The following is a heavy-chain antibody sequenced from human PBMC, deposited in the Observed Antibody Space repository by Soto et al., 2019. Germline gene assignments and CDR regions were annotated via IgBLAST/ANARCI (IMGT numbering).Heavy chain of an antibody. CDR3: TRVGTKYCSGTDCYSHFDF. D-gene: IGHD2-2*01. Sequence: QVQLVQSGAEVKKPGASVKVSCKASRYTFTGYYIHWVRQAPGQGLEWMGWINPNSGDTNYAQKFQGWVTMTRDPSISTAYMELSRLTSDATAVYYCTRVGTKYCSGTDCYSHFDFWGQGTLVTVSS. CDR1: RYTFTGYY. J-gene: IGHJ4*02. CDR2: INPNSGDT. V-gene: IGHV1-2*04.